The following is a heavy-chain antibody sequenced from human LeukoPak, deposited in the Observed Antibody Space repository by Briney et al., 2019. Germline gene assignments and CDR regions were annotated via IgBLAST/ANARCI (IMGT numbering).Heavy chain of an antibody. Sequence: GGTLRLSCAASGFTFSSYGMSWVRQAPGKGLEWVSAISGSGGSTCYADSVKGRFTISRDNSKNTLYLQMNSLRAEDTAVYYCAKDWQFYGGNPYYFDYWGQGTLVTVSS. D-gene: IGHD4-23*01. V-gene: IGHV3-23*01. CDR3: AKDWQFYGGNPYYFDY. J-gene: IGHJ4*02. CDR1: GFTFSSYG. CDR2: ISGSGGST.